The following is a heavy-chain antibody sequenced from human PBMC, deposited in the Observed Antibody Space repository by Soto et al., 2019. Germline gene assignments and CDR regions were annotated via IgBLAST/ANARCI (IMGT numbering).Heavy chain of an antibody. V-gene: IGHV4-59*01. CDR1: GGSFSGYY. CDR3: AREGFKRSGWTRGSWFDP. CDR2: IYYSGST. D-gene: IGHD6-19*01. Sequence: PSETLSLTCAVYGGSFSGYYWSWIRQPPGKGLEWIGYIYYSGSTNYNPSLKSRVTISVDTSKNQFSLKLSSVTAADTAVYYCAREGFKRSGWTRGSWFDPWGQGTLVTVS. J-gene: IGHJ5*02.